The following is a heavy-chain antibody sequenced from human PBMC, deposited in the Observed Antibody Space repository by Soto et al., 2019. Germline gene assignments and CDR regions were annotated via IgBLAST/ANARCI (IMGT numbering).Heavy chain of an antibody. Sequence: SEPLSLTCTVSGGSISSYYWSWIRHPPGKGLEWIGYMYYGGRTNYNPALKSRVTISVDTSKMQVSLKLSSVTAADTAVYFCARGTPSPLIVRSSRGPWFDPWGQGTLVT. V-gene: IGHV4-59*08. D-gene: IGHD2-15*01. J-gene: IGHJ5*02. CDR2: MYYGGRT. CDR1: GGSISSYY. CDR3: ARGTPSPLIVRSSRGPWFDP.